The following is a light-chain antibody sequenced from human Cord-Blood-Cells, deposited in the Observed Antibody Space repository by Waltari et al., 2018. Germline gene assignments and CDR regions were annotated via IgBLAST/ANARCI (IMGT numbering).Light chain of an antibody. CDR2: DVS. CDR1: STDVGGYNQ. Sequence: QSALTQPRSVSGSPGQSVTISCTGPSTDVGGYNQFPWYQQHPGKAPKLMIYDVSQRPSGVPDRLSGSKSGNTASLTISGLQAEDEADYYCCSYAGSYTWVFGGGTKLTVL. J-gene: IGLJ3*02. V-gene: IGLV2-11*01. CDR3: CSYAGSYTWV.